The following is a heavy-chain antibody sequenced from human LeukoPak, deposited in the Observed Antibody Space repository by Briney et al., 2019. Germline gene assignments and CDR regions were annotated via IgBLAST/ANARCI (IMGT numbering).Heavy chain of an antibody. J-gene: IGHJ4*02. V-gene: IGHV3-30*03. Sequence: GGSLRLSCAASGFTFSSYGMHWVRQAPGKGLEWVAVISYDGSNKYYADSVKGRFTISRDNAKNSLYLQMNSLRAEDTAVYYCARLPAYCSSISCYYDYWGQGTLVTVSS. CDR2: ISYDGSNK. D-gene: IGHD2-2*01. CDR1: GFTFSSYG. CDR3: ARLPAYCSSISCYYDY.